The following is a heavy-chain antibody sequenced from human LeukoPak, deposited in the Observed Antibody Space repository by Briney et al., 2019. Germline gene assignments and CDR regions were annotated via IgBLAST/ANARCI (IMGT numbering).Heavy chain of an antibody. CDR3: ARINSGWYFDY. CDR2: IYYSGNT. CDR1: GGSISSHY. Sequence: PSETLSLTCIVSGGSISSHYWTWIRPPPGKGLEYIGYIYYSGNTNYNPSLKSRVTISVDRSKNQFSLKLTSVTAEDTAVYYCARINSGWYFDYWGQGTLVTVSS. V-gene: IGHV4-59*11. D-gene: IGHD6-19*01. J-gene: IGHJ4*02.